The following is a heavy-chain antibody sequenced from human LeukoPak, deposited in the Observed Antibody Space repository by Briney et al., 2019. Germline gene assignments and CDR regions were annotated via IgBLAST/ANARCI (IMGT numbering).Heavy chain of an antibody. D-gene: IGHD2-15*01. CDR3: AGLVAGAWFDP. Sequence: NSSETLSLTCTVSGGSISSYYWSWIRQPPGEGLEWIGYIYYSGSTNYNPSLKSRVTISVDTSKNQFSLKLSSVTAADTAGYYCAGLVAGAWFDPWAREPWSPSPQ. V-gene: IGHV4-59*08. J-gene: IGHJ5*02. CDR2: IYYSGST. CDR1: GGSISSYY.